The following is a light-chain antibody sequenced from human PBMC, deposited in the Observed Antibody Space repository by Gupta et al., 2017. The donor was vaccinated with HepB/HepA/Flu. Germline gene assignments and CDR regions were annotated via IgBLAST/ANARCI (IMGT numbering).Light chain of an antibody. CDR3: LQDDGSSFT. J-gene: IGKJ2*01. V-gene: IGKV3-20*01. Sequence: IVLTQSPRTLSLSPGERATLSCRASQSVSTDYLAWYQQKPSQAPRLLIHSARSRATAVPKRFSGSGSAKDFTLTINRLEPEHFTVYYCLQDDGSSFTFGQGTKVDIK. CDR2: SAR. CDR1: QSVSTDY.